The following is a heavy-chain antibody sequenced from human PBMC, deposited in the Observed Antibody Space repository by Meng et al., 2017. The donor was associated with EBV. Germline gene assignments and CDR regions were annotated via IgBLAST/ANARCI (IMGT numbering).Heavy chain of an antibody. CDR2: VETKTSKYAT. CDR1: GFIFRDSA. CDR3: WGDLNYGSY. J-gene: IGHJ4*02. V-gene: IGHV3-73*01. D-gene: IGHD3-16*01. Sequence: LGGLGGGLVQPGGSLKLSGGASGFIFRDSAMHWVRQASGKGLEWVGRVETKTSKYATAYAASVKGRFSVSRDDSKNMVFLEMNSLKTEDTARYYCWGDLNYGSYWGQGTLVTVSS.